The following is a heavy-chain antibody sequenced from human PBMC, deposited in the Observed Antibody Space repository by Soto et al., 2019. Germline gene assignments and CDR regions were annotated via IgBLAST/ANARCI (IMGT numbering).Heavy chain of an antibody. Sequence: SGGSLRLSCAASGFTFSSYAMSWVRQAPGKGLEWVSAISGSGGSTYYADSVKGRFTISRDNSKNTLYLQMNSLRAEDTAVYYCAKLGILEWLFYYWGQGTLVTVSS. D-gene: IGHD3-3*01. CDR3: AKLGILEWLFYY. CDR1: GFTFSSYA. J-gene: IGHJ4*02. V-gene: IGHV3-23*01. CDR2: ISGSGGST.